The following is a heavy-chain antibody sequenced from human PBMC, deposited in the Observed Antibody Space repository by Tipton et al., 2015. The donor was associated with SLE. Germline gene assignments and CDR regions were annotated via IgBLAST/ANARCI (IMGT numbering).Heavy chain of an antibody. D-gene: IGHD6-25*01. V-gene: IGHV5-51*03. CDR1: GHTFISYW. J-gene: IGHJ4*02. Sequence: QSGAEVKKPGESLRISCKGSGHTFISYWIGWVRQMPGKGLEWMGIIYPGDSDTRYSPSFQGQVTISADKSISTAYLQWSSLKASDTAMYYCVHSSNPAAGWDYWGQGTLVTVSS. CDR2: IYPGDSDT. CDR3: VHSSNPAAGWDY.